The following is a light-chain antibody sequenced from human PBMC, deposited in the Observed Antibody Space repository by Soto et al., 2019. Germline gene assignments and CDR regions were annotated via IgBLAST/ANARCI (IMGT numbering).Light chain of an antibody. Sequence: QPVLTQPASVSGSPGQSITISCTGTSSDVGFSDYVFWYQQYPGKPPKLMISDVSNRPSGVSDRFSGSKSGNTASLTISGLQADDEAEYYCSSYTSSSTDVFGTGTKLTVL. CDR2: DVS. CDR3: SSYTSSSTDV. J-gene: IGLJ1*01. CDR1: SSDVGFSDY. V-gene: IGLV2-14*01.